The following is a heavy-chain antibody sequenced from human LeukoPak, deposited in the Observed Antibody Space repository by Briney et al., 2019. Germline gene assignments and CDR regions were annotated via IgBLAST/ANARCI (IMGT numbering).Heavy chain of an antibody. CDR3: ARGMEVRGVIIRAYYYYGMDV. D-gene: IGHD3-10*01. CDR2: IWYDGSNK. V-gene: IGHV3-33*01. CDR1: GFTFSSYG. Sequence: GGSLRLSCAASGFTFSSYGMHWVRQAPGKGLEWVAVIWYDGSNKYYADSVKGRFTISRDNPKNTLYLQMNSLRAEDTAVYYCARGMEVRGVIIRAYYYYGMDVWGKGTTVTVSS. J-gene: IGHJ6*04.